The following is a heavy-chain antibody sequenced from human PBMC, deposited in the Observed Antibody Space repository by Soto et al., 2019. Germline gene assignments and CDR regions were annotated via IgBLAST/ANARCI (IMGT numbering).Heavy chain of an antibody. CDR3: AREGNSSWYYFDY. V-gene: IGHV3-30-3*01. CDR2: ISYDGSNK. J-gene: IGHJ4*02. D-gene: IGHD6-13*01. Sequence: QVQLVESGGGVVQPARSLSLSCAASGFTFSSYAMHWVRQAPGKGLEWVAVISYDGSNKYYADSVKGRFTISRDNSKNTMYLQMNSLSAEDKAVYYCAREGNSSWYYFDYWGQGTLVTVSS. CDR1: GFTFSSYA.